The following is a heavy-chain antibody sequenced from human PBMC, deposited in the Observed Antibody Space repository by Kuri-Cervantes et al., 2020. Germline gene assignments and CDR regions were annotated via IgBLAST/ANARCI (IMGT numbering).Heavy chain of an antibody. CDR3: ARAVFGFGELWGNFDY. CDR1: GYTFTSYD. V-gene: IGHV7-4-1*02. CDR2: INTNTGNP. Sequence: ASVKVSCKASGYTFTSYDINWVRQAPGQGLEWMGWINTNTGNPTYAQGFTGRFVFSLDTSVSTAYLQISSLKAEDTAVYYCARAVFGFGELWGNFDYWGQGTLVTVSS. D-gene: IGHD3-10*01. J-gene: IGHJ4*02.